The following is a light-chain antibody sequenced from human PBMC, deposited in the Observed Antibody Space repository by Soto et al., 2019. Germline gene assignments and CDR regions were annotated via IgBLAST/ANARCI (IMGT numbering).Light chain of an antibody. CDR1: QSVSSSY. J-gene: IGKJ1*01. Sequence: ESVLTQSPGTLSLSPGERATLSCRASQSVSSSYLAWYQQKPGQDPRPLIYGAYSRAIGIPDRFSGSGSGTDFTITIRRLEPEDFAVYYWLQYGSRPWTLGEGTKVEI. V-gene: IGKV3-20*01. CDR3: LQYGSRPWT. CDR2: GAY.